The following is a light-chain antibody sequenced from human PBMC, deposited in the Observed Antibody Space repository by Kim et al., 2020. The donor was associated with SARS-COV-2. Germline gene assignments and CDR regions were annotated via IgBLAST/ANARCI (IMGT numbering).Light chain of an antibody. V-gene: IGLV3-19*01. CDR3: NSRDSSGDHVV. J-gene: IGLJ3*02. CDR2: GKY. CDR1: SLRNNY. Sequence: SSEPTQDPAVSVALGQTVRLTCQGDSLRNNYATWYQQRPGQAPVLVLYGKYNRPSGIPDRFSGSASGNTASLTITGPRAEDEADYYCNSRDSSGDHVVFGGGTQLTVL.